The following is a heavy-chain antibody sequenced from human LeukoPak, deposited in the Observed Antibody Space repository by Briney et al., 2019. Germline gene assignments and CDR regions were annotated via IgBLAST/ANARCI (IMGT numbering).Heavy chain of an antibody. CDR1: GGSFSGYY. Sequence: SETLSLTCAVYGGSFSGYYWSWIRQPPGKGLEWIGEINHSGSTNYNPSLKSRVTISVDTSKNQFSLKLSSVTAADTAVYYCARARLGYYDSSGKYNWLDPWGQGTLVTVS. CDR3: ARARLGYYDSSGKYNWLDP. CDR2: INHSGST. V-gene: IGHV4-34*01. D-gene: IGHD3-22*01. J-gene: IGHJ5*02.